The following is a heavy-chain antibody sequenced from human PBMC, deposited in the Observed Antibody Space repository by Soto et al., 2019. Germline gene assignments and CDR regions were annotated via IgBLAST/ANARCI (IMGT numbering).Heavy chain of an antibody. Sequence: SETLSLTCTVSGGPISSDYWSWIRQPPGKGLEWIAYLYYSGRTQYNPSLKSRLTISVDTSKNQFSLKLKSVTAADTAVYFCARVYDFWSGSNWFDTWGQGTLVTVSS. CDR1: GGPISSDY. CDR3: ARVYDFWSGSNWFDT. D-gene: IGHD3-3*01. J-gene: IGHJ5*02. V-gene: IGHV4-59*01. CDR2: LYYSGRT.